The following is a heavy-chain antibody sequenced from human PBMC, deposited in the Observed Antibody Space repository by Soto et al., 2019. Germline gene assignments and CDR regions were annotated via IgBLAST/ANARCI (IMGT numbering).Heavy chain of an antibody. CDR3: ARDHYVWGSYRLYFDY. CDR1: GGSTTSDY. CDR2: IIHSLGA. Sequence: PSETLSLTCTVSGGSTTSDYWSWIRQPPGKGLEWLGYIIHSLGAKYNPSLGSRVTISVDTSKNQFSLKLSSVTAADTAVYYCARDHYVWGSYRLYFDYWGQGTLVTVSS. J-gene: IGHJ4*02. D-gene: IGHD3-16*02. V-gene: IGHV4-59*12.